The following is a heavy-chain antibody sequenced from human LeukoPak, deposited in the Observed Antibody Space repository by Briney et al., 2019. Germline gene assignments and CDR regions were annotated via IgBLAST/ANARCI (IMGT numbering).Heavy chain of an antibody. J-gene: IGHJ6*02. CDR3: ARVRDYDILTGYNYGMDV. CDR2: IYYSGST. V-gene: IGHV4-59*01. D-gene: IGHD3-9*01. Sequence: KPSETLSLTCTVSGGSISSYYWSWIRQPPGKGLEWIRYIYYSGSTNYNPSLKSRVTISVDTSKNQFSLKLSSVTAADTAVYYCARVRDYDILTGYNYGMDVWGQGTTVTVSS. CDR1: GGSISSYY.